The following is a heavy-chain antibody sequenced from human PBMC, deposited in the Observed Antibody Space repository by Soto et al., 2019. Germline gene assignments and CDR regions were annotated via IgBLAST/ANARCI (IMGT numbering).Heavy chain of an antibody. CDR2: IYDSGST. CDR3: ARGTKYYYQGMDV. CDR1: GDSINNYY. J-gene: IGHJ6*02. V-gene: IGHV4-59*01. Sequence: SETLSHTCTVSGDSINNYYWTWIRQPPGKGLEWIGYIYDSGSTSYNPSLKSRLTISVDTSKNQFSLKLKSVTAADTAVYYCARGTKYYYQGMDVWGQGTTVTVFS.